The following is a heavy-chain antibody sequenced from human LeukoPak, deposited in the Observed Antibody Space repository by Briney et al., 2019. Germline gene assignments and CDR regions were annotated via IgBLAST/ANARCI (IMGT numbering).Heavy chain of an antibody. CDR2: ISYDGAKR. Sequence: PGRSLRLSCAASGSTFNTFSMHWVRQAPGKGLEWVALISYDGAKRYYADSVKGRFSISRDSPKNTLYLQLSTLRDEDTAVYYCAREDTYRGYNLYYMDVWGKGTTVIVSS. CDR1: GSTFNTFS. CDR3: AREDTYRGYNLYYMDV. D-gene: IGHD5-24*01. J-gene: IGHJ6*03. V-gene: IGHV3-30*15.